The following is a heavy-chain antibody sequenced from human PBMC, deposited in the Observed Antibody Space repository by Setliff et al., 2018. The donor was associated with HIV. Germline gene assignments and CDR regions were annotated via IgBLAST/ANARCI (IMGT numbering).Heavy chain of an antibody. CDR3: TGRDGYNRYYFDF. J-gene: IGHJ4*02. D-gene: IGHD5-12*01. Sequence: SETLSLTCTVSGGSISSSSSYWGWIRQSPGKGLEWIGSIYYSGSTYYNPSLKSRVTISVDTSKDQFSLRLSSVAAADTAVYYCTGRDGYNRYYFDFWGQGTLVTVSS. CDR1: GGSISSSSSY. CDR2: IYYSGST. V-gene: IGHV4-39*01.